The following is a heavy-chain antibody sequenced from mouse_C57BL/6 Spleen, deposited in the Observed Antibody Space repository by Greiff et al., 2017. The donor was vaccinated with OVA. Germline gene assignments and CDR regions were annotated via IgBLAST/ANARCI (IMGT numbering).Heavy chain of an antibody. CDR2: INPNNGGT. CDR3: ARQGRVYFDY. V-gene: IGHV1-26*01. J-gene: IGHJ2*01. CDR1: GYTFTDYY. Sequence: VQLQQSGPELVKPGASVKISCKASGYTFTDYYMNWVKQSHGKSLEWIGDINPNNGGTSYNQKFKGKATLTVDKSSSTAYMELRSLTSEDSAVYYCARQGRVYFDYWGQGTTLTVSS.